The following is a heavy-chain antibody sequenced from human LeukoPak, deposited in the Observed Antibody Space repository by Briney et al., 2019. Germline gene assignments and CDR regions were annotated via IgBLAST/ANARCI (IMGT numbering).Heavy chain of an antibody. CDR1: GFTFSSYA. D-gene: IGHD2-15*01. J-gene: IGHJ3*02. CDR2: ISYDGSNK. V-gene: IGHV3-30*18. Sequence: GGSLRLSCAASGFTFSSYAMHWVRQAPGKGLEWVAVISYDGSNKYYADSVKGRFTISRDNSKNTLYLQMNSLRAEDTAVYHCAKDLRTFRYCSGGSCYIDAFDIWGQGTMVTVSS. CDR3: AKDLRTFRYCSGGSCYIDAFDI.